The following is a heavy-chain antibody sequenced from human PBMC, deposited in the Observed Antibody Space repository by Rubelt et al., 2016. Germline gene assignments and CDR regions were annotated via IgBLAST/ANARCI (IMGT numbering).Heavy chain of an antibody. D-gene: IGHD3-22*01. CDR2: IHPGDSDT. J-gene: IGHJ5*02. Sequence: EVQLVQSGAEVKKPGESLKISCKGSGYSFTSYWIGWVRQMPGKGLEWMGIIHPGDSDTRYSPSFQGLGTSSADKSICTAYRQWSSRKASETARYYCARQLPPYDDSSGYYFDPWGQGTLVTVSS. CDR1: GYSFTSYW. CDR3: ARQLPPYDDSSGYYFDP. V-gene: IGHV5-51*01.